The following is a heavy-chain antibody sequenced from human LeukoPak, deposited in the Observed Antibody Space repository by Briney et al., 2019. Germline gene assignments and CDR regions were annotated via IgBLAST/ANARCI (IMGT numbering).Heavy chain of an antibody. CDR3: ARDLGTALYYYYYYYMDV. Sequence: ASVKVSCKASGYTFTSYDINWVRQATGQGLEWMGWVSGYNGNTKYAQKLQGRVTMTTDTSTSTAYMELRSLRPDDTAVYYCARDLGTALYYYYYYYMDVWGKGTTVTVSS. CDR1: GYTFTSYD. CDR2: VSGYNGNT. D-gene: IGHD2-8*02. V-gene: IGHV1-18*01. J-gene: IGHJ6*03.